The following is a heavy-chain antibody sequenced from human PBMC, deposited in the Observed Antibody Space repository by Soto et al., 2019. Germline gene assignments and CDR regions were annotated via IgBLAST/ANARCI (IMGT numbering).Heavy chain of an antibody. CDR2: IIPILGIA. CDR3: ARLGFSSTSYWFDP. V-gene: IGHV1-69*02. D-gene: IGHD2-2*01. Sequence: QVQLVQSGAEVKKPGSSVKVSCKASGGTFSSYTISWVRQAPGQGLEWMGRIIPILGIANYAQKFQGRVTSTADKTTSTADRELRSLRSEDTAVYYGARLGFSSTSYWFDPWGQGTLVTVSS. CDR1: GGTFSSYT. J-gene: IGHJ5*02.